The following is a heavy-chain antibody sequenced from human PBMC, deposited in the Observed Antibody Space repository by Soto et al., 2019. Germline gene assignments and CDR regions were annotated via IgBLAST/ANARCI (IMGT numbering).Heavy chain of an antibody. CDR3: ARHGEHCSSTSCYLYYYYYGMDV. D-gene: IGHD2-2*01. V-gene: IGHV5-51*01. CDR2: IYPGDSDT. J-gene: IGHJ6*02. CDR1: GYIFTSYW. Sequence: PAESLKISCKGSGYIFTSYWIGWVRQMPGKGLESMGIIYPGDSDTRYSPSFQGQVTISADKSISTAYLQWSSLKASDTAMYYCARHGEHCSSTSCYLYYYYYGMDVWGQGTTVTVSS.